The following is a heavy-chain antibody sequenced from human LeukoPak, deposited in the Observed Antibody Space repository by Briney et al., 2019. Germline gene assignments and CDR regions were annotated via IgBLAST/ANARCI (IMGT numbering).Heavy chain of an antibody. CDR2: ISSSSSTI. D-gene: IGHD2-15*01. V-gene: IGHV3-48*04. CDR1: GFTFSSYS. J-gene: IGHJ3*02. CDR3: ARDIQILAAYDAFDI. Sequence: GGSLRLSCAASGFTFSSYSMNWVRQAPGKGLEWVSYISSSSSTIYYADSVKGRFTISRDNAKNSLYLQMNSLRAEDTAVYYCARDIQILAAYDAFDIWGQGTMVTVSS.